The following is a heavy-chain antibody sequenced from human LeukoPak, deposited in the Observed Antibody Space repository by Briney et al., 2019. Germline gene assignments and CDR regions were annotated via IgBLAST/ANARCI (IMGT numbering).Heavy chain of an antibody. CDR3: AKDYGGAMSGSVDY. D-gene: IGHD4-23*01. CDR2: INHSGST. CDR1: GGSFSGYY. J-gene: IGHJ4*02. V-gene: IGHV4-34*01. Sequence: SETLSLTCAVYGGSFSGYYWSWIRQPPGKGLEWIGEINHSGSTNYNPSLKSRVTISVDTSKNQFSLKLSSVTAADTAVYYCAKDYGGAMSGSVDYWGQGTLVTVSS.